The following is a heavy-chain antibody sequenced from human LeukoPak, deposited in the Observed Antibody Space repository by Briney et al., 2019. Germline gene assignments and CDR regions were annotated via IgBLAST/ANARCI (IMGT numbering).Heavy chain of an antibody. V-gene: IGHV1-46*03. D-gene: IGHD5-12*01. CDR3: ASAGYDGAFDY. Sequence: ASVKVSCKASGYTSTGYYMHWVRQAPGQGLEWMGIINPSGGSTSYAQKFQGRVTMTRDTSTSTVYMELSSLRSEDTAVYYCASAGYDGAFDYWGQGTLVTVSS. CDR2: INPSGGST. CDR1: GYTSTGYY. J-gene: IGHJ4*02.